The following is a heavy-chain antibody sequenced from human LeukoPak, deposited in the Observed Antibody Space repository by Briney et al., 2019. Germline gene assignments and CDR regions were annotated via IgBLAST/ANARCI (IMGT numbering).Heavy chain of an antibody. Sequence: GGSLRLSCAASGFTFSSYSMNWVRQAPGKGLEWVANIKPDGSEKYPVDSVKGRFTVTRDNARNTLYLQMSRLRDDDSAVYYCARAPAFGTVDYWGQGTLVTVSS. CDR2: IKPDGSEK. J-gene: IGHJ4*02. CDR3: ARAPAFGTVDY. D-gene: IGHD3-16*01. V-gene: IGHV3-7*01. CDR1: GFTFSSYS.